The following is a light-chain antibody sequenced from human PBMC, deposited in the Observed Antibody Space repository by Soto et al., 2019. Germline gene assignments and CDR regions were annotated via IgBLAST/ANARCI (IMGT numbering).Light chain of an antibody. CDR2: DVT. J-gene: IGLJ1*01. CDR3: RSYTRSITYV. CDR1: RSDVGGYNY. Sequence: QSVLTQPASVSGSPGQSITISCTGTRSDVGGYNYVYWHQQHPGKAPKLMIYDVTNRPSGVSDRFSGSKSGNTASLTISGLQAEDEADYYCRSYTRSITYVLGAGTQLTVL. V-gene: IGLV2-14*01.